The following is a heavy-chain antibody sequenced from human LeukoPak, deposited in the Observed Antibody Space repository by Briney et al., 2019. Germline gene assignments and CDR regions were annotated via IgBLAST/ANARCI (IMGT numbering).Heavy chain of an antibody. V-gene: IGHV3-11*01. CDR1: GFTFSDYY. J-gene: IGHJ4*02. CDR2: ISYSGDTI. CDR3: ARLGIITAAGSNDY. Sequence: GGSLRLSCTGSGFTFSDYYMSWIRQAPGKGLEWVSYISYSGDTIYYADSVKGRFTVSRDNAKNSLYLQMNSLRAEDTAVYYCARLGIITAAGSNDYWGQGTLVTVSS. D-gene: IGHD6-13*01.